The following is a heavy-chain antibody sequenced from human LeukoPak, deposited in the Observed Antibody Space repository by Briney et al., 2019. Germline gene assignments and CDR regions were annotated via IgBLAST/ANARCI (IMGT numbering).Heavy chain of an antibody. V-gene: IGHV4-34*01. CDR1: GGPFSGYY. CDR2: INHSGST. D-gene: IGHD6-19*01. J-gene: IGHJ3*02. Sequence: SETLSLTCAVYGGPFSGYYWSWIRQPPGKGLEWIGEINHSGSTNYNPSLKSRVTISVDTSKNQFSLKLSSVTAADTAVYYCAVDSSGWIDAFDIWGQGTMVTVSS. CDR3: AVDSSGWIDAFDI.